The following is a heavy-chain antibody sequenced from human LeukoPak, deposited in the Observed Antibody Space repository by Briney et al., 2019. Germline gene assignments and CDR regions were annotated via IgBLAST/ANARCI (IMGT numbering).Heavy chain of an antibody. D-gene: IGHD6-13*01. CDR2: MSPNSGAT. CDR1: GYSFSAYD. V-gene: IGHV1-8*01. J-gene: IGHJ4*02. CDR3: ATTSPDSSSCLF. Sequence: GASVKVSCKASGYSFSAYDVNWVRQSPGQGLEWMGWMSPNSGATGYAQKFEGRLNLTRDTPISTAYMELSSLTSDDTAIYYCATTSPDSSSCLFWGQGTLATVSS.